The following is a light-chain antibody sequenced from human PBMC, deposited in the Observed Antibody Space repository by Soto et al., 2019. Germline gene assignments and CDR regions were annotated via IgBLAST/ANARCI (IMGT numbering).Light chain of an antibody. CDR2: AAS. CDR3: QQYGGPVPWA. V-gene: IGKV1-39*01. J-gene: IGKJ1*01. CDR1: QSISNY. Sequence: DIQMTQSPSSLSASVGDRVTITCRASQSISNYLNWYQQKPGKAPKLLIYAASSLQSGVPSRFSGSGSGTDFTLTITRLEPEDFAVYYCQQYGGPVPWAFGQGTKVEI.